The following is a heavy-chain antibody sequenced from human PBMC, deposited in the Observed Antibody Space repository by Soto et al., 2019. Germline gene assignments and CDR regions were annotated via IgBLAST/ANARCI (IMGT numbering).Heavy chain of an antibody. CDR3: ARWEEYDFWSGHNYGMDV. CDR2: INPSGGST. CDR1: GYTFTSYY. V-gene: IGHV1-46*01. Sequence: ASVKVSCKASGYTFTSYYMHWVRQAPGQGLEWMGIINPSGGSTSYAQKFQGRVTMTRDTSTSTVYMELSSLRSDDTAVYYCARWEEYDFWSGHNYGMDVWGQGTTVTVSS. J-gene: IGHJ6*02. D-gene: IGHD3-3*01.